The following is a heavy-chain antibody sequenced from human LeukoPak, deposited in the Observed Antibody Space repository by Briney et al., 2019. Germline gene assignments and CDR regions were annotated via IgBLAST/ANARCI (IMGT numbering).Heavy chain of an antibody. CDR1: GGSISPFY. D-gene: IGHD5-24*01. CDR3: ARSRNDYNSVAFGI. J-gene: IGHJ3*02. Sequence: SETLSLTCTVSGGSISPFYWNWIRQPPGKGLEWIGYIYYTGGTSYSPSLNSRVTITLDTSKTQFSLRLKSVTAADTAVYYCARSRNDYNSVAFGIWGQGTMVTVSS. CDR2: IYYTGGT. V-gene: IGHV4-59*01.